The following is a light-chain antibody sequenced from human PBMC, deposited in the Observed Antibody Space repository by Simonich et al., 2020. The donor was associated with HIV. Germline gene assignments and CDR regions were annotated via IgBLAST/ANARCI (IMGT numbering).Light chain of an antibody. CDR3: GADHGSGNFVFV. Sequence: QPVLTQPPSASASLGASVTLTCTLSSGYSNYKVDWYQQSPGKGPRFVMRVGTGGIVGSKGDGIPDRFSVLGSGLNRYLTIKNFQEEDESDYHCGADHGSGNFVFVFGGGTKLTVL. J-gene: IGLJ3*02. CDR2: VGTGGIVG. V-gene: IGLV9-49*01. CDR1: SGYSNYK.